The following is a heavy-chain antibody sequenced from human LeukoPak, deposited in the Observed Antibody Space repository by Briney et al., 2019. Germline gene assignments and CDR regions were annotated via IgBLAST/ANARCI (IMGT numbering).Heavy chain of an antibody. D-gene: IGHD3-3*01. V-gene: IGHV4-4*09. CDR3: ARQFVRSGYFGYYYYYMDV. J-gene: IGHJ6*03. CDR1: GGSISSYY. Sequence: SETLSLTCTVSGGSISSYYWSWIRQPPGKGLEWIGYIYTSGSTNYNPSLKSRVTISVDTSKNQFSLKLSSVTAADTAVYYCARQFVRSGYFGYYYYYMDVWGKGTTVTVSS. CDR2: IYTSGST.